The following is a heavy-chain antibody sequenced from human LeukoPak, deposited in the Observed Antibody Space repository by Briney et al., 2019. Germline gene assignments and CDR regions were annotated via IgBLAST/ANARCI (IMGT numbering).Heavy chain of an antibody. D-gene: IGHD6-13*01. V-gene: IGHV3-43*02. J-gene: IGHJ4*02. Sequence: GGSLRLSCTASGFTFDDYAMHWVRQAPAKGLEWVSLISGDGGTTDYADSVKGRFTNSRDNRRNYLYLHMNSLRTEDTALYFCAKVYVGSWYAYDHWGQGTLVTVSS. CDR1: GFTFDDYA. CDR2: ISGDGGTT. CDR3: AKVYVGSWYAYDH.